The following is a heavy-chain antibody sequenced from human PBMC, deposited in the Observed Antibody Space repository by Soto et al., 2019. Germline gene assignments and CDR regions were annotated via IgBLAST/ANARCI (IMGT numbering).Heavy chain of an antibody. CDR3: TKSSGGSSSVGMDY. V-gene: IGHV3-30*04. J-gene: IGHJ4*02. D-gene: IGHD6-6*01. CDR2: ITRDGYNK. CDR1: GFIFKNYA. Sequence: SLRLSCAGSGFIFKNYALNWVRQAPGKGLEWVASITRDGYNKYYADSVKGRFTISRDNSRDTLSLRMTALRTEDSSIYYCTKSSGGSSSVGMDYWGQGTRVTVSS.